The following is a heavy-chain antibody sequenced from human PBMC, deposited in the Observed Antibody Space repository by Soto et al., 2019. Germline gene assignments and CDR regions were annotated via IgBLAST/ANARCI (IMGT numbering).Heavy chain of an antibody. CDR1: GFTFSSYD. J-gene: IGHJ5*02. Sequence: GGSLRLSCAASGFTFSSYDMHWVRQATGKGLEWVSAIGTAGDTYYPGSVKGRFTISRENAKNSLYLQMNSLRAEDTAVYYCAKDRRAGYYDSSGYLNWFDPWGQGTLVTVSS. D-gene: IGHD3-22*01. CDR2: IGTAGDT. V-gene: IGHV3-13*01. CDR3: AKDRRAGYYDSSGYLNWFDP.